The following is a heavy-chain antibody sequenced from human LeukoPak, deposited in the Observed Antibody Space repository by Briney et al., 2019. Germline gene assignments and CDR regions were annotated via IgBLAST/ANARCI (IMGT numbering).Heavy chain of an antibody. D-gene: IGHD4-11*01. CDR1: GGSISSSSYY. V-gene: IGHV4-39*07. CDR2: IYYSGST. Sequence: SETLSLTCTVSGGSISSSSYYWGWIRQPPGKGLEWIGSIYYSGSTYYNPSLKSRVTISVDTSKNQFSLKLSSVTAADTAVYFCARGRVSSSTWYSTYYYFFYMDFWGKGTTVTVSS. J-gene: IGHJ6*03. CDR3: ARGRVSSSTWYSTYYYFFYMDF.